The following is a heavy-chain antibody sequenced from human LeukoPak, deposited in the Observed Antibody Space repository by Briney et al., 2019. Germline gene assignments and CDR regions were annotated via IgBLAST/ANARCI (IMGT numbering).Heavy chain of an antibody. V-gene: IGHV1-2*02. Sequence: GASVKVSCKASGYTFTGYYMHWVRQAPGQGLEWMGWINPNSGGTNYAQNFQGRVTMTRDTSISTAYMELSRLRSDDTALNYCARASGRYSDAFDIWGQGTMVTVSS. CDR3: ARASGRYSDAFDI. D-gene: IGHD1-26*01. J-gene: IGHJ3*02. CDR2: INPNSGGT. CDR1: GYTFTGYY.